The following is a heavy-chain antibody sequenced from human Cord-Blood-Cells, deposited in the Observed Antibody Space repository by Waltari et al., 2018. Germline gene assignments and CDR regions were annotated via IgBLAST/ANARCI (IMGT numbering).Heavy chain of an antibody. V-gene: IGHV4-59*01. D-gene: IGHD2-2*01. CDR2: IYYSGST. CDR1: GGPISSYY. J-gene: IGHJ2*01. CDR3: AKPYCSSTSCYWYFDL. Sequence: QVQLQESGPGLVKPSETLSLTCTVSGGPISSYYWRWIRPPPGKGLEWIGYIYYSGSTNYNPSLKSRVTISVDTSKNQFSLKLSSVTAADTAVYYCAKPYCSSTSCYWYFDLWGRGTLVTVSS.